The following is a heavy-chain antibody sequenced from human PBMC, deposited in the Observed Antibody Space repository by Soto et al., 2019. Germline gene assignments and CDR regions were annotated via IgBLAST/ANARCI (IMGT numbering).Heavy chain of an antibody. Sequence: TLSLTCAVPDGSISSGGYSWSWIRQTPGKGMEWIGYIYHSGSTYYNPSLKSRVTISVDRSKNQFSLKLSSVTAADTAAYYCARVPDRWGQGTLVTVSS. V-gene: IGHV4-30-2*01. D-gene: IGHD2-2*01. J-gene: IGHJ5*02. CDR2: IYHSGST. CDR1: DGSISSGGYS. CDR3: ARVPDR.